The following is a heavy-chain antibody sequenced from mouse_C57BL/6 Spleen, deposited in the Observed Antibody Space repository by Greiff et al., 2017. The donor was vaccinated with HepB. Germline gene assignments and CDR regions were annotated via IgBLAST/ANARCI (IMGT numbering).Heavy chain of an antibody. CDR2: ISDGGSYT. D-gene: IGHD3-1*01. CDR3: AREGLRRTVYYAMDY. J-gene: IGHJ4*01. CDR1: GFTFSSYA. V-gene: IGHV5-4*01. Sequence: DVHLVESGGGLVKPGGSLKLSCAASGFTFSSYAMSWVRQTPEKRLEWVATISDGGSYTYYPDNVKGRFTISRDNAKNNLYLQMSHLKSEDTAMYYCAREGLRRTVYYAMDYWGQGTSVTVSS.